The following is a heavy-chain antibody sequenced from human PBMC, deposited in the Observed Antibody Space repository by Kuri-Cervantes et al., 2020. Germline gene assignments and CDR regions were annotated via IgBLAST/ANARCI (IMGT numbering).Heavy chain of an antibody. V-gene: IGHV3-33*01. D-gene: IGHD4-17*01. CDR1: GFTFSSYG. CDR3: ARDNGFGGDSDY. Sequence: GESLKISCAAPGFTFSSYGIHWVRQAPGKGLEWVAVIWYDGSNKYYTDSVKGRFTISRDNSKKTLYLQMNSLRAEDTAVYYCARDNGFGGDSDYWGQGTLVTVSS. CDR2: IWYDGSNK. J-gene: IGHJ4*02.